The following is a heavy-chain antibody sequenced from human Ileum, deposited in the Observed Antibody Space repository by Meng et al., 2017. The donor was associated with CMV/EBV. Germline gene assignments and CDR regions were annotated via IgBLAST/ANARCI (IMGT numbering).Heavy chain of an antibody. J-gene: IGHJ4*02. V-gene: IGHV3-7*04. CDR1: GFIFSTNW. CDR2: INQDGGET. CDR3: ARSPATGTTDY. D-gene: IGHD1-1*01. Sequence: EWRLVVSGGALVQPGGSLRLSCVVSGFIFSTNWMSWVRQAPGRGLEWVANINQDGGETYYVDSVKGRFTISRDNAQNSLYLQMNSLRVEDTAVYYCARSPATGTTDYWGQGTLVTVSS.